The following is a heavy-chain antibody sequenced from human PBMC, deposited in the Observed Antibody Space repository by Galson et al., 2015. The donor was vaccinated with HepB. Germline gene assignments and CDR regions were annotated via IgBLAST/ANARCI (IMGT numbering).Heavy chain of an antibody. CDR3: AGATGLSFGELLKPLTS. V-gene: IGHV1-3*01. CDR2: INPGNGNT. Sequence: SVKVSCKASGYTFTSYNMHWVRQAPGRRLEWMGWINPGNGNTKYSQNFRGRVTITRDTSASTAYMELSSLRSEDTAVYYCAGATGLSFGELLKPLTSWGQGTMVTVSS. CDR1: GYTFTSYN. D-gene: IGHD3-10*01. J-gene: IGHJ5*02.